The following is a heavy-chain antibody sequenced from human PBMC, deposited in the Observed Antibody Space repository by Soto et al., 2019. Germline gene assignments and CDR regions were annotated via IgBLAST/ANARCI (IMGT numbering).Heavy chain of an antibody. CDR3: ARCFQAMDPDTLDY. V-gene: IGHV4-39*01. CDR2: IYYSGST. J-gene: IGHJ4*02. CDR1: GGSISSSSYY. Sequence: SETLSLTCTVSGGSISSSSYYWGWIRQPPGKGLEWIGSIYYSGSTYYNPSLKSRVTISVDTSKNQFSLKLSSVTAADTAVYYCARCFQAMDPDTLDYWGQGTLVTVSS. D-gene: IGHD5-18*01.